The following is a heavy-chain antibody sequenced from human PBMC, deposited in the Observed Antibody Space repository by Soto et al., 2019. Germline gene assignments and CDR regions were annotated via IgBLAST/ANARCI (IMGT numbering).Heavy chain of an antibody. V-gene: IGHV3-15*01. J-gene: IGHJ4*02. Sequence: GSLRLSCAASGFTFSNAWMSWVRQAPGKGLEWVGRIKSKTDGGTTDYAAPVKGRFTISRDDSKNTLYLQMNSLRAEDTAVYYCAKGPQDYYGSGSYYEVPYYFDYWGQGTLVTVSS. CDR2: IKSKTDGGTT. CDR1: GFTFSNAW. D-gene: IGHD3-10*01. CDR3: AKGPQDYYGSGSYYEVPYYFDY.